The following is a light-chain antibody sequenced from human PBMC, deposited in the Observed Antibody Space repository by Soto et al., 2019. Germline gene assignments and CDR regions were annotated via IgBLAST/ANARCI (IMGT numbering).Light chain of an antibody. J-gene: IGKJ5*01. CDR2: DAS. CDR1: QDITRN. CDR3: QQYDILHFT. V-gene: IGKV1-33*01. Sequence: DIQMTQSPSSLSASVGDRVTITCQASQDITRNLNWYQQKAGKAPKLLIYDASDLEPGVPSRFIGRGSGTDFAFTITSLEPEAIATYYCQQYDILHFTFDQGTRLEIK.